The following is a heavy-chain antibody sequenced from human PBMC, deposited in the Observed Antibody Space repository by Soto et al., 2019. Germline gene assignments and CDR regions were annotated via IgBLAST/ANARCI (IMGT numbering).Heavy chain of an antibody. CDR3: ARIFRDSYYYYYMDV. V-gene: IGHV4-4*02. CDR1: SGSISSSNW. D-gene: IGHD3-9*01. Sequence: QVQLQESGPGLVKPSGTLSLTCAVSSGSISSSNWWSWVRQHPGKGLEWIGEIYHRGSTNYNPSLKSRITISVDKNKHHFSLKLSSVTAADTAVYYCARIFRDSYYYYYMDVWGKGTTVTVSS. CDR2: IYHRGST. J-gene: IGHJ6*03.